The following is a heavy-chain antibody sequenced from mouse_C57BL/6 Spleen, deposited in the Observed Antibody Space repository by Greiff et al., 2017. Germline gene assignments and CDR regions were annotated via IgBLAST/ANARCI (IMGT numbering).Heavy chain of an antibody. J-gene: IGHJ3*01. CDR2: IYPGSGSN. CDR1: GYTFTSYW. CDR3: AREGVLRSAWFAY. Sequence: VQLQQPGAELVKPGASVKMSCKASGYTFTSYWITWVKQRPGQGLEWIGDIYPGSGSNNYNEKFKSKATLTVDTSSSTAYMQLSSLTSEDSAVYDGAREGVLRSAWFAYWGQGTLVTVSA. V-gene: IGHV1-55*01. D-gene: IGHD1-1*01.